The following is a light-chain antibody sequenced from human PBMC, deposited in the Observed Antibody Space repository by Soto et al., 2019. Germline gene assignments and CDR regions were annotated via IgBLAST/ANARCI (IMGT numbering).Light chain of an antibody. CDR1: QSVSSNY. V-gene: IGKV3-20*01. CDR2: GAS. CDR3: QQYGSSPYT. J-gene: IGKJ2*01. Sequence: EIVLTQSPGTLSLSPGERATLSCRASQSVSSNYLAWYQQNPGQAPGLLIYGASTRATGIPDRFSGGGSGTDFTLTISRLEPEDCAVYYCQQYGSSPYTFGQGTKLEIK.